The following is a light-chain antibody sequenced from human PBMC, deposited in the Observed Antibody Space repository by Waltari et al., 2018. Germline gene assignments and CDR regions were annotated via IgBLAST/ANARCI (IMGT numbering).Light chain of an antibody. V-gene: IGLV1-47*01. CDR1: SSNIGSNF. CDR3: ATWDDSLGGWV. Sequence: QSVVTQPPSASGTPGQTVTISCSGSSSNIGSNFVFWYQQLTGTAPKLLVYRDHQRPSGVPDQFSGSKSGTSASLAISRLRSENEAVYYCATWDDSLGGWVFGGGTKLTVL. CDR2: RDH. J-gene: IGLJ3*02.